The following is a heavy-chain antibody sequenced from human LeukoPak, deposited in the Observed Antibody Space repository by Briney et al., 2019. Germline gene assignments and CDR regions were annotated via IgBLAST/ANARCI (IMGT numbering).Heavy chain of an antibody. J-gene: IGHJ4*02. D-gene: IGHD6-13*01. CDR3: ARGIAAAGTGY. CDR2: ISSSSSYI. V-gene: IGHV3-21*01. CDR1: GFTFSSYS. Sequence: GGSLRLSCAASGFTFSSYSMDWVRQAPGKGLEWVSSISSSSSYIYYADSVKGRFTISRDNAKNSLYLQMNSLRAEDTAVYYCARGIAAAGTGYWGQGTLVTVSS.